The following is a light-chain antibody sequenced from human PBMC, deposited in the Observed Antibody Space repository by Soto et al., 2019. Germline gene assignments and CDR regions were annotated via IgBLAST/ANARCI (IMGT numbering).Light chain of an antibody. J-gene: IGKJ1*01. CDR3: QQSYDTPRT. V-gene: IGKV1-39*01. CDR2: AAY. CDR1: QGIGTY. Sequence: DIQMTQAPSSLSASVGDRVTITCRASQGIGTYLNWYQQRPGKAPKLLIYAAYNLQSGVPSRFSGSGSGTDVTLTINDLQEEDFATYSCQQSYDTPRTFGPGTKVEGK.